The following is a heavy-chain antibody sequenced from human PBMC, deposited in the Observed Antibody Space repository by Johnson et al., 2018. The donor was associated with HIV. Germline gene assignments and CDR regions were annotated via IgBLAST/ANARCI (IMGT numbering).Heavy chain of an antibody. CDR2: ISGSGGST. D-gene: IGHD2-15*01. V-gene: IGHV3-23*04. CDR3: ARAGIVFDI. CDR1: GFTFKDYA. Sequence: VQLVESGGGLVQPGRSLRLSCAASGFTFKDYAMHWVRQTPAKGLEWVSAISGSGGSTYYADSVKGRFTISRDNAKDTLYLQLNSLAAEDTAVYYWARAGIVFDIWGQGTMVSVSS. J-gene: IGHJ3*02.